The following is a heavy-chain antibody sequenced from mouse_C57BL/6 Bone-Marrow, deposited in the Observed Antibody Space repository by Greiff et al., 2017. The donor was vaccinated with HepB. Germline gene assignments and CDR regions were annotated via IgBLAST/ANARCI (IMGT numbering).Heavy chain of an antibody. CDR3: ARGPFDY. J-gene: IGHJ2*01. CDR2: IWSGGST. CDR1: GFSLTSYG. V-gene: IGHV2-2*01. Sequence: QVQLKQSGPGLVQPSQSLSITCTVSGFSLTSYGVHWVRQSPGKGLEWLGVIWSGGSTDYNAAFISRRSISKDNSKSQVFFKMNSLQADDTAIYYCARGPFDYWGQGTTLTVSS.